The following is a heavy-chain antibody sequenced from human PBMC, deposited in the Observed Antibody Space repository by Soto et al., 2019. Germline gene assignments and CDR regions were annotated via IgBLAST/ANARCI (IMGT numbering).Heavy chain of an antibody. CDR2: INSSGRTV. V-gene: IGHV3-11*01. Sequence: QVQLVESGGGLVKPGGSLRLSCAASGFIFSDYTMTWIRQAPGKGLEWVSYINSSGRTVSYADSVKGRFTISRDNAKNSLYLQMNSLRAEDTAVYYCARGNGFWSAYSTPTWFDPWGQGTLVTVSS. CDR3: ARGNGFWSAYSTPTWFDP. J-gene: IGHJ5*02. D-gene: IGHD3-3*01. CDR1: GFIFSDYT.